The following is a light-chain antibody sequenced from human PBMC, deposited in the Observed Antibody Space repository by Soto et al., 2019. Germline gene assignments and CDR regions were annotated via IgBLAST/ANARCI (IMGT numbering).Light chain of an antibody. CDR1: QSVSSS. J-gene: IGKJ1*01. V-gene: IGKV3-15*01. CDR2: GAS. CDR3: QHYNDWRPR. Sequence: EVVMTQSPATLSVSPGETATLSCRASQSVSSSLAWYQQKPGQAPRLLIYGASTRATGVPARFSGSGSGTEFPLTISRLQSEDFAFYYCQHYNDWRPRFGQGTKVEIK.